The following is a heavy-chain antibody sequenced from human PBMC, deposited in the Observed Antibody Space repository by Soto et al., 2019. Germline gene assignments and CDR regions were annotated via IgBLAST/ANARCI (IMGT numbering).Heavy chain of an antibody. CDR2: IYYSGST. CDR1: GGSISSGGYY. CDR3: ARLDDYGDYAAAPAFDI. Sequence: QVHLQEPGPGLVKPSQTLSLTCTVSGGSISSGGYYWSWIRQHPGKGLEWIGYIYYSGSTYYNPSLKSRVTISVDTSKNQFSLKLSSVTAADTAVYYCARLDDYGDYAAAPAFDIWSQGTMVTVSS. D-gene: IGHD4-17*01. V-gene: IGHV4-31*03. J-gene: IGHJ3*02.